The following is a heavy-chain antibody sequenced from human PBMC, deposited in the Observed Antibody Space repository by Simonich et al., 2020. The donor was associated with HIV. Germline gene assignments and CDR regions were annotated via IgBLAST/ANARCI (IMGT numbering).Heavy chain of an antibody. CDR1: GGPFSGYY. V-gene: IGHV4-34*01. CDR2: INKSERT. CDR3: ARIGPDYYRGYYYMDV. J-gene: IGHJ6*03. D-gene: IGHD3-10*01. Sequence: QVQLQQWGAGLLKPSETLSLTCAVDGGPFSGYYWSWIRQPPGKGLEWIGEINKSERTNYNPALKSRGSISADTSKKQFSLKLSSVTAADTAVYYCARIGPDYYRGYYYMDVWGKGTTVTVSS.